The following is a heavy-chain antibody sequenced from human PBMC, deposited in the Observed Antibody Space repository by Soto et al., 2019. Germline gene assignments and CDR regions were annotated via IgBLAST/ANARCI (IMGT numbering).Heavy chain of an antibody. CDR1: GGSVNGYY. V-gene: IGHV4-59*02. J-gene: IGHJ4*02. CDR2: VHNSGVT. D-gene: IGHD1-26*01. CDR3: ARQDSGGYGEGFDY. Sequence: PSETLSLTCTVSGGSVNGYYWSWIRQPPGKGLEWIGYVHNSGVTHYNPSLQSRVTMSIDTSNNRFSLRLNSVTAPDTAVYYCARQDSGGYGEGFDYWGQGTLVTVSS.